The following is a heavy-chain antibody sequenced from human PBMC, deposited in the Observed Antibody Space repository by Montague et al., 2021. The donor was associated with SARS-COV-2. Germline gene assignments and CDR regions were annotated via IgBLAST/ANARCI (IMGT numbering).Heavy chain of an antibody. CDR3: ARVIAAAGRVANYFDY. V-gene: IGHV4-4*02. J-gene: IGHJ4*02. D-gene: IGHD6-13*01. CDR2: IYHSGST. CDR1: GGSISSSNW. Sequence: SETLSLTCAVSGGSISSSNWWSWVRQPPGKGLEWIGEIYHSGSTNYNPSLKSRVTISVDKSKNQYSLNLSSVTAADTAVYYCARVIAAAGRVANYFDYWGQGTLVTVSS.